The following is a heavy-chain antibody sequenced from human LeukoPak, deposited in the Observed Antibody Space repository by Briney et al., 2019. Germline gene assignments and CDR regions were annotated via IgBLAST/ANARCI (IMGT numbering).Heavy chain of an antibody. CDR3: AREITGHYYFDY. J-gene: IGHJ4*02. CDR1: GFTFSSYS. CDR2: ISSSSSYI. D-gene: IGHD1-20*01. V-gene: IGHV3-21*01. Sequence: GGSLRLSCAASGFTFSSYSMNWVRQAPGKGLEWVSSISSSSSYIYYADSVKGRFTISRDNAKNSLYLQMNSLRAEDMAVYYCAREITGHYYFDYWGQGTLVTVSS.